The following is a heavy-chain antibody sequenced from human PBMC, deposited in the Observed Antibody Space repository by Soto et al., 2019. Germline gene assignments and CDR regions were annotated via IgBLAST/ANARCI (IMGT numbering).Heavy chain of an antibody. CDR2: MNPNSGNT. CDR1: GYTFTSYD. CDR3: AREYDYGDYGYYGMDV. D-gene: IGHD4-17*01. V-gene: IGHV1-8*01. Sequence: ASVKVSCKXSGYTFTSYDINWVRQATGQGLEWMGWMNPNSGNTGYAQKFQGRVTMTRNTSISTAYMELSSLRSEDTAVYYCAREYDYGDYGYYGMDVWGQGTTVTVSS. J-gene: IGHJ6*02.